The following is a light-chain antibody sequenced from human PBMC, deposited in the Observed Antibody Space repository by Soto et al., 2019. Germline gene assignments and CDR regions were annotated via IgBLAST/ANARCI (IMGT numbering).Light chain of an antibody. V-gene: IGKV1-39*01. CDR2: AAS. J-gene: IGKJ5*01. CDR3: KQSYSTPIT. CDR1: QSISSY. Sequence: DIQITQSPSSLSASVGDRVTITCRASQSISSYLNWYQQKPGKAPKLLIYAASSLQSGVQSRFSGSGSGTDFTLTISSLQPEDFATYYCKQSYSTPITFGQGTRLEIK.